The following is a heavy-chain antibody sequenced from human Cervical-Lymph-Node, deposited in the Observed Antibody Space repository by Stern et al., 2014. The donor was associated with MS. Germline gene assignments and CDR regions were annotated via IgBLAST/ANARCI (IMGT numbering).Heavy chain of an antibody. CDR1: GGSITNYY. V-gene: IGHV4-59*01. D-gene: IGHD2/OR15-2a*01. CDR3: ARDKGMFFL. CDR2: IYYSGST. Sequence: QLQLQESGPGLVKPSETLSLTCTVSGGSITNYYWSWIRQPPGKGLEWVGFIYYSGSTNYNASLKSRVTISVDTYKKPFTLMLSAVTAADTAVYYCARDKGMFFLWGQGTLVTVSS. J-gene: IGHJ4*01.